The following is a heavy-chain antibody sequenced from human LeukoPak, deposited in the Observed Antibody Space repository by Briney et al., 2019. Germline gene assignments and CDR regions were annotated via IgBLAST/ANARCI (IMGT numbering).Heavy chain of an antibody. J-gene: IGHJ4*02. CDR2: ISAYNGNT. D-gene: IGHD3-22*01. CDR1: GYTFTSYG. V-gene: IGHV1-18*01. CDR3: ARVGYYYDSSGYYYLFDY. Sequence: ASVKVSCKASGYTFTSYGISWVRQAPGQGLEWMGWISAYNGNTNYAQKLQGRVTMTTDTSTSTAYMELRSLRSDDTAVYYCARVGYYYDSSGYYYLFDYWGQGTLVTVSS.